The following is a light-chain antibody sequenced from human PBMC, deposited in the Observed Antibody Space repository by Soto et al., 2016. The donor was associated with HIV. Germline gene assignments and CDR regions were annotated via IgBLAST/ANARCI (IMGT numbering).Light chain of an antibody. CDR3: QQYDDLSYT. CDR2: DAS. J-gene: IGKJ2*01. Sequence: DIQMTQSPSSLSASAGDRVTITCQASQDISNYLNWYQLKPGKAPKLLIYDASNLKTGVPSRFSGSGSGTDFTFTISSLQPEDIATYYCQQYDDLSYTFGQGTKLEIK. CDR1: QDISNY. V-gene: IGKV1-33*01.